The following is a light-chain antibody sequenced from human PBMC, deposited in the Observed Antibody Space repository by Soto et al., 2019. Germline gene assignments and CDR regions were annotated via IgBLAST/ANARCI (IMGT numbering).Light chain of an antibody. J-gene: IGKJ4*01. V-gene: IGKV3-11*01. CDR2: DAS. CDR1: QSVSRY. CDR3: QQRSNWPST. Sequence: EIVLTQSPATLCLSPGERATLSCRASQSVSRYLAWYQQKPGQAPRLLIHDASNRTTGIPARFSGSGSGTDFTLTITSLEPEDFAVYYCQQRSNWPSTFGGGTKVEI.